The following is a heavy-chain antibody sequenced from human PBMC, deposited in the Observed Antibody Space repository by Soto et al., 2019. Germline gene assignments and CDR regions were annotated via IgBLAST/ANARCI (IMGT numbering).Heavy chain of an antibody. CDR3: ARDPLAGTAAGAGGLDV. J-gene: IGHJ6*02. D-gene: IGHD6-13*01. CDR2: ISYDGSSK. V-gene: IGHV3-30-3*01. CDR1: GFTFSSYA. Sequence: GGSLGLCCAASGFTFSSYAMHWVRQAPGKGLEWVAIISYDGSSKYYADSVKGRFTISRDNSKNTLYLQMNSLRAEDTAVYYCARDPLAGTAAGAGGLDVWGQGTTVTV.